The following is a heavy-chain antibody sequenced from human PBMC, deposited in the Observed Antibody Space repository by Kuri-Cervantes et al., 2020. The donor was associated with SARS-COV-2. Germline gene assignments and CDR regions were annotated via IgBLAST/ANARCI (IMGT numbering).Heavy chain of an antibody. CDR3: ARGLAIFGVRNAFDI. V-gene: IGHV3-53*05. CDR2: IYSGGST. J-gene: IGHJ3*02. CDR1: GFSVRSNY. D-gene: IGHD3-3*01. Sequence: GSLRLSCAASGFSVRSNYMSWVRQAPGKGLEWVSSIYSGGSTYYADSVKGRFTISRDNSKNTLYLQMNSLRAEDTAVYYCARGLAIFGVRNAFDIWGQGTMVTVSS.